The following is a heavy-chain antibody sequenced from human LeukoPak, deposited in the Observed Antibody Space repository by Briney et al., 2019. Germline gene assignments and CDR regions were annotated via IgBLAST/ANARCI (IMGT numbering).Heavy chain of an antibody. CDR3: ARGGHSYGNYYYYMDV. CDR2: IYYSGST. V-gene: IGHV4-39*07. D-gene: IGHD5-18*01. CDR1: GGSISSSSYY. J-gene: IGHJ6*03. Sequence: SETLSLTCTVSGGSISSSSYYWGWIRQPPGKGLEWIGSIYYSGSTYYNPSLKSRVTISVDTSKNQFSLKLSSVTAADTAVYYCARGGHSYGNYYYYMDVWGKGTTVTVSS.